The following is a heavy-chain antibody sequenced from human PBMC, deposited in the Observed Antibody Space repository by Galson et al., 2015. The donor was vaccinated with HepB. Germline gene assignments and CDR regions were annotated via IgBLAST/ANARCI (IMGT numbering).Heavy chain of an antibody. D-gene: IGHD4-23*01. V-gene: IGHV3-30*03. J-gene: IGHJ3*01. CDR3: TSVVTDAYDAFDV. Sequence: SLRLSCAVSGFTFSDHGMHWVRQAPGKGLEWVAVISFDGSYKFYADSVKGRFTISRDDSKNTLYLQRNSLRREDKAVYFCTSVVTDAYDAFDVWGQGTVIPVSS. CDR2: ISFDGSYK. CDR1: GFTFSDHG.